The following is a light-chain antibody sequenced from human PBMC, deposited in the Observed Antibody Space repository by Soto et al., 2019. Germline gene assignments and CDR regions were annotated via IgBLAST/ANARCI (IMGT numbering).Light chain of an antibody. CDR2: DVS. V-gene: IGLV2-14*03. CDR3: SSYTSRNTEV. Sequence: QSALTQPASVSGSPGQSITISCTGTSSDIGAYHYVSWYQHHPGKAPKLIIYDVSTRPSGVSDRFSASKSGNTASLTISELQADDEADYYCSSYTSRNTEVFGTGTKLTVL. J-gene: IGLJ1*01. CDR1: SSDIGAYHY.